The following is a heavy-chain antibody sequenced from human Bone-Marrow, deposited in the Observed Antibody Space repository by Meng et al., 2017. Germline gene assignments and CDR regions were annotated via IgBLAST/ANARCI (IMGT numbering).Heavy chain of an antibody. CDR3: ARIPVKEREITTFGY. CDR1: GFTFSDHY. Sequence: GESLKISCAASGFTFSDHYMTWIRQAPGKGLEWVSYISTSGDTTFYADSVKGRFTISRDNAKNSLFLQMSSLRAEDTALYYCARIPVKEREITTFGYWGQGTLVTVSS. D-gene: IGHD3-16*01. J-gene: IGHJ4*02. V-gene: IGHV3-11*04. CDR2: ISTSGDTT.